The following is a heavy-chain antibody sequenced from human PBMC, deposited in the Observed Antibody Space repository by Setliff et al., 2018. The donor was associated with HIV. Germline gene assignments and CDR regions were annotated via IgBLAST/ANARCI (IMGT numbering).Heavy chain of an antibody. CDR1: GYSISRDHY. D-gene: IGHD3-3*01. Sequence: SETLSLTCTVSGYSISRDHYWAWIRQPPGKGLEYIGNIYHSGSTFYNPSLKSRVTVSVDTSKNQFYLTLSSVTAADTAVYYCARRKYDDQAFDHWGQGSLVTVSS. J-gene: IGHJ4*02. CDR3: ARRKYDDQAFDH. CDR2: IYHSGST. V-gene: IGHV4-38-2*02.